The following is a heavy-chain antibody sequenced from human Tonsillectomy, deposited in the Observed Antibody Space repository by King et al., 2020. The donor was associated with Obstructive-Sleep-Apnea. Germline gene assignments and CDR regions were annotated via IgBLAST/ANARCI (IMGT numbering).Heavy chain of an antibody. V-gene: IGHV3-30*04. CDR2: ISYDGNTK. J-gene: IGHJ6*02. Sequence: VQLVESGGGVVQPGRSLRISCVASGFTFSGYAMDWVRQAPGKGLEWVAVISYDGNTKYYADSVKGRFTISRDNSKKTLYLQMNSLRADDTAVYFCAKDPGLLSIAPAVDYYYGRDVWGRGTRVSVSS. D-gene: IGHD6-13*01. CDR3: AKDPGLLSIAPAVDYYYGRDV. CDR1: GFTFSGYA.